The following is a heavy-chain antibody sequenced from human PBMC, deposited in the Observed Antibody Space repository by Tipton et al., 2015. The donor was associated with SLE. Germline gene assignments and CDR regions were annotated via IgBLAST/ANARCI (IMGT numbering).Heavy chain of an antibody. CDR2: IYYSGST. Sequence: GLVKPSETLSLTCTVSGDSISSTSYYWGWIRQPPGKGLEWIGTIYYSGSTSYNPSLKSRVTLSVDMSKNQFSLRLSSVTAADTGVYYCVKSVVVVSPRDYYYYMDVWGKGTTVTVSS. J-gene: IGHJ6*03. V-gene: IGHV4-39*07. CDR3: VKSVVVVSPRDYYYYMDV. CDR1: GDSISSTSYY. D-gene: IGHD2-15*01.